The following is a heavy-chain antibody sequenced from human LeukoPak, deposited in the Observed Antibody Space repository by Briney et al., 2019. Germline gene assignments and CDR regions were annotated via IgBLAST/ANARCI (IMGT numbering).Heavy chain of an antibody. Sequence: GASVKVSCKASGYTFTGYYMHWVRQAPGQGLESMGWINPNSGGTNYAQKFQGRVTMTRDTSISTAYMELSRLRSDDTAVYYCARAGYSSSWYTDWFDPWGQGTLVTVSS. CDR3: ARAGYSSSWYTDWFDP. CDR2: INPNSGGT. V-gene: IGHV1-2*02. D-gene: IGHD6-13*01. J-gene: IGHJ5*02. CDR1: GYTFTGYY.